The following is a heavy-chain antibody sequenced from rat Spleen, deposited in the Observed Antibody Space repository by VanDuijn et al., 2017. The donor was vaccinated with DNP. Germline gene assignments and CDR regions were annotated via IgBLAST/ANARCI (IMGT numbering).Heavy chain of an antibody. J-gene: IGHJ1*01. CDR3: ARGYGGSHWYFDF. CDR1: GFSLTSYG. CDR2: ISSGGTT. Sequence: QVQLKESGPGLVQPSQTLSLTCTVSGFSLTSYGVSWVRQPPGKGLEWIAAISSGGTTYYNSALKSRLSISRDTSKSQVFLKINRLQTEDTAMYFCARGYGGSHWYFDFWGPGTMVTVSS. D-gene: IGHD1-11*01. V-gene: IGHV2S12*01.